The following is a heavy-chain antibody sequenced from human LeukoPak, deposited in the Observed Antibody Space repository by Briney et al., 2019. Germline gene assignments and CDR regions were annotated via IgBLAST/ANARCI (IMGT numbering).Heavy chain of an antibody. CDR3: ARGDNSGWRNVYYFDY. Sequence: PGGSLRLSCAASGFTFSSYSMNWVRQAPGKGLEWVSSISSSSSYIYYADSVKGRFTISRDNAKNSLHLQMNSLRAEDTAVYYCARGDNSGWRNVYYFDYWGQGTLVTVSS. D-gene: IGHD6-19*01. CDR1: GFTFSSYS. V-gene: IGHV3-21*01. J-gene: IGHJ4*02. CDR2: ISSSSSYI.